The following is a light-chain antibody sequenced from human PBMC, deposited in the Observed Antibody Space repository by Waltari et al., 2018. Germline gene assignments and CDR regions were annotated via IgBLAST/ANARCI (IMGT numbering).Light chain of an antibody. CDR3: ATWDDSLNSWV. CDR2: KND. V-gene: IGLV1-47*01. Sequence: QPVLTLPPSASGTPGQVVSFPCSGSCSHVGNNYVYWYQQLPGTAPKLLIYKNDQRPSGVPDRFFGSKSGTSASLVISGLRSEDEGHYTCATWDDSLNSWVFGGGTKLTIL. CDR1: CSHVGNNY. J-gene: IGLJ3*02.